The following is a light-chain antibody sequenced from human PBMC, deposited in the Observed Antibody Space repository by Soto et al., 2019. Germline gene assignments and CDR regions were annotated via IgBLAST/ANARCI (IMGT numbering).Light chain of an antibody. J-gene: IGKJ4*01. V-gene: IGKV3-11*01. CDR2: DAS. CDR3: QQRETWPLT. Sequence: EIVLTQSPGTLSLSPGERATLSCRASQSVNSYLAWYQQRSGQAPRLLIYDASNRATGIPARFSGSGSGTDFTLTISSREPEESAVYYCQQRETWPLTFGGGTRVELK. CDR1: QSVNSY.